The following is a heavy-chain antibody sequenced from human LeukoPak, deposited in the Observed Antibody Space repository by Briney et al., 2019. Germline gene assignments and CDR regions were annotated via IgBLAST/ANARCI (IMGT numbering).Heavy chain of an antibody. D-gene: IGHD6-19*01. V-gene: IGHV4-34*01. CDR1: GGSFSGYY. CDR3: ARGRVTAVAGKGNFDY. Sequence: SETLSLTCAVYGGSFSGYYWSWIRQPPGKGLEWIGEINHSGSTNYNPPLKSRVTISVDTSKNQFSLKLGSVTAADTAVYYCARGRVTAVAGKGNFDYWGQGTLVTVSS. CDR2: INHSGST. J-gene: IGHJ4*02.